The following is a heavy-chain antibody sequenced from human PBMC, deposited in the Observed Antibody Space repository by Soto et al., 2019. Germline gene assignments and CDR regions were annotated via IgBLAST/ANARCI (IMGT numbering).Heavy chain of an antibody. V-gene: IGHV4-59*01. D-gene: IGHD5-12*01. J-gene: IGHJ5*02. CDR3: ARRDGGGYDPHYNWFDP. CDR2: IYYSGST. CDR1: GGSISSYY. Sequence: PSETLSLTWTVSGGSISSYYWSWIRQPPGKGLEWIGYIYYSGSTNYNPSLKSRVTISVDTSKNQFSLKLSSVTAADTAVYYCARRDGGGYDPHYNWFDPWGQGTLVTVSS.